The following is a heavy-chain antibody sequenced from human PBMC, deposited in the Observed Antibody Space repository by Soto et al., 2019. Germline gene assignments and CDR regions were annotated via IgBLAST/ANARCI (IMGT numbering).Heavy chain of an antibody. CDR2: ISSNGGST. J-gene: IGHJ4*02. D-gene: IGHD5-12*01. Sequence: EVQLVESGGGLVQPGGSLRLSCAASGFTFSSYAMHWVRQAPGKGLEYVSAISSNGGSTYYANSVKDRFTISRDNSKNTLYLQMGSLRAEDMAVYYCARDYSGYDYWGQGTLVTVSS. V-gene: IGHV3-64*01. CDR3: ARDYSGYDY. CDR1: GFTFSSYA.